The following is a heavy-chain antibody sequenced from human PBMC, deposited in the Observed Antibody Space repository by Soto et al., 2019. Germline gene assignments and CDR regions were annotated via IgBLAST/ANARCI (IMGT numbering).Heavy chain of an antibody. V-gene: IGHV4-31*03. CDR1: GGSIRSGNYY. J-gene: IGHJ6*02. CDR2: ISYSGST. D-gene: IGHD3-10*01. Sequence: TLSLTCTVSGGSIRSGNYYCTWIRQHPGKGLEWMGYISYSGSTQYNPSLKSRINISVDTSKNQFSLKLTSVTAADTAVYYCARDQSFDRSYYYGIDVWGQGTTVTVSS. CDR3: ARDQSFDRSYYYGIDV.